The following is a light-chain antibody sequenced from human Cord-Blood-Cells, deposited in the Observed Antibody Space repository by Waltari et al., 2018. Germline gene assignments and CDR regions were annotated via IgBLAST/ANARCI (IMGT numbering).Light chain of an antibody. CDR2: DVS. Sequence: QSALTQPPPVSGSPAQSVPLSCTGTSSDVAGYEYVSWYQEHPGKDHKHMINDVSKRPSGVPDRCSGSKSGDTASLTISGLQAEEEADDYCCSYAGSYTGVFGGGTKLTVL. CDR3: CSYAGSYTGV. J-gene: IGLJ2*01. V-gene: IGLV2-11*01. CDR1: SSDVAGYEY.